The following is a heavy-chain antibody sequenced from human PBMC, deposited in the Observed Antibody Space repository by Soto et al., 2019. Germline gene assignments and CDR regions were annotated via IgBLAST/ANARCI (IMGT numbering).Heavy chain of an antibody. Sequence: GVSLRLSCAGSGFPFGDSYMSWIRQAPGKGLEWLSYISPGSRYPAYADSVKGRFTIARDNAKRSLYLQMMSLTAEDTAIYYCVRGGGGGLFDPWGQGTMVTVSS. CDR3: VRGGGGGLFDP. J-gene: IGHJ5*02. V-gene: IGHV3-11*06. CDR1: GFPFGDSY. D-gene: IGHD2-15*01. CDR2: ISPGSRYP.